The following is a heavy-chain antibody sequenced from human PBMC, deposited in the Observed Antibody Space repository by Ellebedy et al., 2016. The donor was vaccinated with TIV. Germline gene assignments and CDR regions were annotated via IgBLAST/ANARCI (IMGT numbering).Heavy chain of an antibody. CDR2: IYSGGNT. CDR3: ATGYAQNGQ. J-gene: IGHJ4*02. V-gene: IGHV3-66*01. CDR1: GFTVSNNY. D-gene: IGHD2-8*01. Sequence: GESLKISCAASGFTVSNNYMSWFHQAPGKGLDWVSLIYSGGNTHYADSVKGRFTISRDSSDNTVYLQMNSLRVEDTAVYYCATGYAQNGQWGQGTLVTVSS.